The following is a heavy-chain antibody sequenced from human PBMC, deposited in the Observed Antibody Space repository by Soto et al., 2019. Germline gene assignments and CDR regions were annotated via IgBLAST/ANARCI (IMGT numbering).Heavy chain of an antibody. CDR2: INPNSGGT. V-gene: IGHV1-2*04. CDR3: ARDILGDYGGTFDI. CDR1: GYTFTGYY. D-gene: IGHD4-17*01. J-gene: IGHJ3*02. Sequence: ASVKVSCKASGYTFTGYYMHWVRQAPGQGLEWMGWINPNSGGTNYAQKFQGWVTITRDTSASTAYMELSSLRSEDTAVYYCARDILGDYGGTFDIWGQGTMVTVSS.